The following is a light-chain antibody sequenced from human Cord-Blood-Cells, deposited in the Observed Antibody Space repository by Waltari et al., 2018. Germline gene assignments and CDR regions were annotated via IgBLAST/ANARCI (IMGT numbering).Light chain of an antibody. CDR2: GKN. CDR1: SLRRYY. J-gene: IGLJ1*01. V-gene: IGLV3-19*01. Sequence: SSELTQDPAVSVALGQTVRITCQGDSLRRYYASWYQQKPGQAPVLVIDGKNNRPSGIPDRFSGSSSGNTASLTITGAQAEDEADYYCNSRDSSGNHHVFGTGTKVTVL. CDR3: NSRDSSGNHHV.